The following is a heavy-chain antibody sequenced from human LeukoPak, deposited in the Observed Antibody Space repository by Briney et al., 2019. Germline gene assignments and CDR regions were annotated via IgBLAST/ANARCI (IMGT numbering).Heavy chain of an antibody. J-gene: IGHJ5*02. CDR1: GFTFNNAW. Sequence: GGSLRLSCAASGFTFNNAWMNWVRQAPGKGLEWVGRIKSKNVGGTTDYAAPVKGRFTISRDDSKNTVYLQMNGLKIEDTAVYYCTSHAAFDPWGQGTLVTVSS. CDR3: TSHAAFDP. CDR2: IKSKNVGGTT. V-gene: IGHV3-15*01.